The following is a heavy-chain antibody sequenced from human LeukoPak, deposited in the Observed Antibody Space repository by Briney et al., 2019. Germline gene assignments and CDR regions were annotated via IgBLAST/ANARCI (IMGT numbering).Heavy chain of an antibody. Sequence: PGGSLRPSCAASGLTFSRYWMSWVRQAPGTGLEWVANIKQDGSEKYYVDSVKGRFTISRDKAKYSLCLQMNSLRAEDTAVYYCARDQPFFYYSSGYDYAYWGHGTLVTVSS. V-gene: IGHV3-7*01. J-gene: IGHJ4*01. CDR3: ARDQPFFYYSSGYDYAY. CDR2: IKQDGSEK. D-gene: IGHD3-22*01. CDR1: GLTFSRYW.